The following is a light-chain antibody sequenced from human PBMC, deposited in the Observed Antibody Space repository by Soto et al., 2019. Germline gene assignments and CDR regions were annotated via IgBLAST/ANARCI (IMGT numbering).Light chain of an antibody. CDR1: QSLVYRDGNTY. Sequence: DVGVTQSPLSLPVTLGQPASISCRSSQSLVYRDGNTYLSWFQQRPGQSPRRLIYKVSNRDSGVPDRFSGSGSGTDFTLKISRVEAEDVGVYYCMQGTHWWTFGQGTKVEIK. V-gene: IGKV2-30*01. CDR2: KVS. CDR3: MQGTHWWT. J-gene: IGKJ1*01.